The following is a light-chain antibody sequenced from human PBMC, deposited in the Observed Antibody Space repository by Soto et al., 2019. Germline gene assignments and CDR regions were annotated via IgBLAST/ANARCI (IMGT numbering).Light chain of an antibody. CDR3: SSYGGNNNLI. CDR2: DVT. V-gene: IGLV2-8*01. Sequence: QSALTQPPSASGSPGQSVTISCTGTSSDVGGYTYVSWYQQYPGKAPKLMIYDVTKRPSGVPDRFSGSKSGNTASQTVSGLQAEDEADYYCSSYGGNNNLIFGGGTKLTVL. CDR1: SSDVGGYTY. J-gene: IGLJ2*01.